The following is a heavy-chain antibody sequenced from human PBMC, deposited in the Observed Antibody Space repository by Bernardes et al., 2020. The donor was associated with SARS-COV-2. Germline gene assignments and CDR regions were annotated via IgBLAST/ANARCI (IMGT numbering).Heavy chain of an antibody. D-gene: IGHD3-16*01. Sequence: GGSLRLSCAASVFTFSSYSMNWVRQAPGKGLEWVSSISSSSSYIYYADSVKGRFTISRDNAKNSLYLQMNSLRAEDTAVYYCARGDLRWSNYYYYMDVWGKGTTVTVSS. V-gene: IGHV3-21*01. CDR3: ARGDLRWSNYYYYMDV. J-gene: IGHJ6*03. CDR2: ISSSSSYI. CDR1: VFTFSSYS.